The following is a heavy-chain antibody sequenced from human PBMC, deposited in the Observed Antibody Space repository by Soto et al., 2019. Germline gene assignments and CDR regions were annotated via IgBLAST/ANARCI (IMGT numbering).Heavy chain of an antibody. Sequence: QLHLQESGSGVVRTSETLSLTCTVFGASISYGGFSWSWIRQSPGKGLEWIGYINHFESTYFHPSVKRRLSMSIDRSRNMFSLNLTSVTAADMAVYYCVSGGGSDAFDNCGQGVPVTVSS. V-gene: IGHV4-30-2*06. CDR3: VSGGGSDAFDN. D-gene: IGHD2-15*01. J-gene: IGHJ4*02. CDR1: GASISYGGFS. CDR2: INHFEST.